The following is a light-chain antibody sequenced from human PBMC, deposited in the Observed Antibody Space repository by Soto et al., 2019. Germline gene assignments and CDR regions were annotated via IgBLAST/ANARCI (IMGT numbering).Light chain of an antibody. V-gene: IGKV3-20*01. CDR3: QQYGSSRLT. CDR2: GAS. J-gene: IGKJ4*01. Sequence: EIVLTQSPGTLSLSPGERATLSCRASQSVSSSYLAWYQQKPGQAPSLLIYGASSRATGIPDRFSGSGSGTDFTLTISRLEPEDFAVYYCQQYGSSRLTFGGGTKVDI. CDR1: QSVSSSY.